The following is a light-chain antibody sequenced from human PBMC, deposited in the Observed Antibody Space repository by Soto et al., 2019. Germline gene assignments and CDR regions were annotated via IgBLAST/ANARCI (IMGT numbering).Light chain of an antibody. V-gene: IGLV2-23*03. Sequence: QPASVSGSPGQSITLSCTGTSSDVGSYNLVSWYQQHPGKAPKLMIYEGSKRPSGVSNRFSGSKSGNTASLTISGLQAEDEADYYCCSFAGSNTFVFGTGTKVTVL. CDR2: EGS. CDR1: SSDVGSYNL. J-gene: IGLJ1*01. CDR3: CSFAGSNTFV.